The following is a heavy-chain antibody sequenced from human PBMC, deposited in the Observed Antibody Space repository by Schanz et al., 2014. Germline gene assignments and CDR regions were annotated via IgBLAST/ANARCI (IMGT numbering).Heavy chain of an antibody. CDR2: IDGEGGDT. Sequence: LLVESGGGLVQPGGSLRLSCAASGFTFSNNWMHWFRQGPGKGLSWVARIDGEGGDTRYADSVKGRFTVFRDNARNMVFLQMNSLRVDDTGVYYCVRDERISSGVWFDPWGQGTLVTVSS. CDR1: GFTFSNNW. V-gene: IGHV3-74*01. CDR3: VRDERISSGVWFDP. D-gene: IGHD6-19*01. J-gene: IGHJ5*02.